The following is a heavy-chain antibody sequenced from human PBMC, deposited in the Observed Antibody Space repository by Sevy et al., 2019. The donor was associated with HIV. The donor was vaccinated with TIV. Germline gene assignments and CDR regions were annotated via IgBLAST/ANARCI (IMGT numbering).Heavy chain of an antibody. D-gene: IGHD3-22*01. V-gene: IGHV3-66*01. J-gene: IGHJ2*01. CDR3: ARAVEDYSDSSGWDWYFDL. CDR2: IFASSNT. Sequence: GGYLRLSCAASGITVSSNYMGWVRQAPGKGLQWVSGIFASSNTHFADSVKGRFSISRDNSKNTLSLQMNSLSAEDTAVYYCARAVEDYSDSSGWDWYFDLWGRGTLVTVSS. CDR1: GITVSSNY.